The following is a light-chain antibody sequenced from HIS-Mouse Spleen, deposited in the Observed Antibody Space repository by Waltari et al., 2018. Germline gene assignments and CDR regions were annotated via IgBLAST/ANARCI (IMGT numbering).Light chain of an antibody. Sequence: ELVMTQSPATLSVSPGERATLSCRASQSVSSNLAWYQQKPGQAPRLLIYGASTRATGIPARFSGSGSGTEFTLTISSLQSEDFATYYCQQLNSYPPTFGQGTKVEIK. J-gene: IGKJ1*01. V-gene: IGKV3-15*01. CDR1: QSVSSN. CDR2: GAS. CDR3: QQLNSYPPT.